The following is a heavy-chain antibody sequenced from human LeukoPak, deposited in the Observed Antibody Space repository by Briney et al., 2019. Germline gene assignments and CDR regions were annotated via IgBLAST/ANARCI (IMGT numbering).Heavy chain of an antibody. J-gene: IGHJ4*02. D-gene: IGHD3-10*01. CDR3: AKGGDRGNYYFDS. CDR1: GFSFTNYA. CDR2: IRYDASYQ. Sequence: GGSLRLSCAASGFSFTNYAMHWVRRAPVKGLKRVAFIRYDASYQNSPDSAKGRFTISRDISKNTLYLQMNSLRAEDTAVYFCAKGGDRGNYYFDSWGQGTLVSVSS. V-gene: IGHV3-30*02.